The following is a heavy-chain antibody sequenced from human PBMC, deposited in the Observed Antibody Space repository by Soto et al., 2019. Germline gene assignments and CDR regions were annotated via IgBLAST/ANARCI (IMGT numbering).Heavy chain of an antibody. CDR2: IHWYNEK. CDR3: AGGCFHFES. D-gene: IGHD6-19*01. Sequence: QITLKESGPTLVKPTQTLTLTCTFSGFSFPATGVAVAWIRQPPGRALEWVALIHWYNEKWYRPSLTHRLTISHDTSKKSVVLTLPGVAHVDTATDFCAGGCFHFESWGQGMLGTVSS. J-gene: IGHJ4*02. CDR1: GFSFPATGVA. V-gene: IGHV2-5*01.